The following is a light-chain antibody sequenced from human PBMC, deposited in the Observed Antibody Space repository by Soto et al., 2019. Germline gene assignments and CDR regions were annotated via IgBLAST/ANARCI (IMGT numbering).Light chain of an antibody. J-gene: IGLJ7*01. V-gene: IGLV4-69*01. CDR3: QTWGTGTVV. Sequence: QLVLTQLPSASASLGASVKLTCTLSSVHSSYAIAWHQQQPEKGPRYLMKLNSDGSHNKGDGIPDRFSGSSSGAERYLTISSLQPEDEADYYCQTWGTGTVVFGAGTQRTVL. CDR2: LNSDGSH. CDR1: SVHSSYA.